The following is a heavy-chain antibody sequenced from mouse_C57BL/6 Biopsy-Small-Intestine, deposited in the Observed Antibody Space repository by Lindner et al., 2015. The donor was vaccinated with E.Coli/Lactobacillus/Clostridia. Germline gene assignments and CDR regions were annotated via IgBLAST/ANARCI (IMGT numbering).Heavy chain of an antibody. CDR2: INPSSGGT. CDR1: GYTFSGYY. J-gene: IGHJ4*01. CDR3: ARGGSGLSTDY. V-gene: IGHV1-53*01. D-gene: IGHD1-1*02. Sequence: SVKVSCKASGYTFSGYYMHWVRQAPGQGLEWMGWINPSSGGTNFAQKFQGRVTMTRDTSISTTYMELTSLRSDDTAAYYCARGGSGLSTDYWGQGTLVTVSS.